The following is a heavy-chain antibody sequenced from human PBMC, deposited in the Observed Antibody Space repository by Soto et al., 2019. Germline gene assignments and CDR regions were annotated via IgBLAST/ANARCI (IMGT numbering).Heavy chain of an antibody. D-gene: IGHD3-9*01. Sequence: PSETLALTCSVSGGSINSKSYFWGWIRQTPGKGLEWIASINYVGKTYYSPSLKSRLAISVDTSKNQFSLRLSSVTSADTAVYYCARDRYGGFDYWGLGTVVT. J-gene: IGHJ4*02. V-gene: IGHV4-39*02. CDR2: INYVGKT. CDR1: GGSINSKSYF. CDR3: ARDRYGGFDY.